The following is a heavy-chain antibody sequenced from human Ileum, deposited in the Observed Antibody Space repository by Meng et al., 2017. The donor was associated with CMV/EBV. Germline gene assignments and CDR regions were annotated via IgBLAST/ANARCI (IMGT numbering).Heavy chain of an antibody. CDR2: IIPILGIA. Sequence: SVKVSCKASGGTFSSYSISWLLQAPGQGVEWMGGIIPILGIANYAQKFQGRVTITADKSTSTAYMELSTMRSEDTAVYYCARDWGLYCSSTSCYSNYYYYGMDVWGQGTTVTVSS. CDR3: ARDWGLYCSSTSCYSNYYYYGMDV. D-gene: IGHD2-2*02. CDR1: GGTFSSYS. J-gene: IGHJ6*02. V-gene: IGHV1-69*10.